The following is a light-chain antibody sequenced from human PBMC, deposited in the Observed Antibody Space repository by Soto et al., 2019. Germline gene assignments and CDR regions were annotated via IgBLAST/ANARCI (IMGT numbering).Light chain of an antibody. V-gene: IGLV4-69*01. CDR2: VNSAGSH. Sequence: QSVLTQSPSASASLGASVKLTCTLSSGHSTYAIAWHQQQPEKGPRYLMTVNSAGSHIKGDGIPDRFSGSSSGAERYLTISSLHSEDEADYYWQTWGPGISVVFGGGTKLTVL. J-gene: IGLJ2*01. CDR3: QTWGPGISVV. CDR1: SGHSTYA.